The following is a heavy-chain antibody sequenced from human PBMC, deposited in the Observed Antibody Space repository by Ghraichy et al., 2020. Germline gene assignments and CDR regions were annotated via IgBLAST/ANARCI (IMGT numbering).Heavy chain of an antibody. Sequence: SETLSLTCTVSGGSISSYYWSWIRQPPGKGLEWIGYIYYSGSTNYNPSLKSRVTISVDTSKNQFSPKLSSVTAADTAVYYCARDEGDGYNFGGQGTLVTVSS. V-gene: IGHV4-59*01. CDR3: ARDEGDGYNF. CDR2: IYYSGST. D-gene: IGHD5-24*01. J-gene: IGHJ4*02. CDR1: GGSISSYY.